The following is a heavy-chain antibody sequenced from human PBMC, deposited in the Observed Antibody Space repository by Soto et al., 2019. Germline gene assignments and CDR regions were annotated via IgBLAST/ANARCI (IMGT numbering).Heavy chain of an antibody. CDR3: ARGLKSMITFGGVITHFDY. CDR2: ISSSGSTI. D-gene: IGHD3-16*02. CDR1: GFTFSNYY. Sequence: GGSLRLSCAASGFTFSNYYMSWIRQAPGKGLEWVSYISSSGSTIYYADSVKGRFTISRDNSKNSLYLQMNSLRAEDTAVYYCARGLKSMITFGGVITHFDYWGQGTLVTVSS. V-gene: IGHV3-11*01. J-gene: IGHJ4*02.